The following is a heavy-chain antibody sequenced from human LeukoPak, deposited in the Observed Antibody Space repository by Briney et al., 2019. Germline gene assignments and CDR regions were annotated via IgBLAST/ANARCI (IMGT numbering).Heavy chain of an antibody. CDR1: GGSISSGNYY. CDR3: AIYCSISSCQGNWFDP. D-gene: IGHD2-2*01. V-gene: IGHV4-61*02. Sequence: SETLSLTCTVSGGSISSGNYYWSWVRQPAGKGLEWIGRIYTSGSTNYNPSLKSRVTIAVDTSKNQFSLKLTSVTAADTAVYYCAIYCSISSCQGNWFDPWGQEPWSPSPQ. CDR2: IYTSGST. J-gene: IGHJ5*02.